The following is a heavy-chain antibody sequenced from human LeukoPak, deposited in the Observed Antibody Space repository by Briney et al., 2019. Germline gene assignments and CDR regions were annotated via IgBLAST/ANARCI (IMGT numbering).Heavy chain of an antibody. J-gene: IGHJ3*02. CDR3: AREAGTGAFDI. CDR2: INPSGGST. D-gene: IGHD6-19*01. V-gene: IGHV1-46*01. Sequence: ASVKVSCKASGYTFTSYYMHWVRQAPGQGLEWMGIINPSGGSTSYAQKFQGRVTITADKSTSTAYMELSSLRSEDTAVYYCAREAGTGAFDIWGQGTMVAVSS. CDR1: GYTFTSYY.